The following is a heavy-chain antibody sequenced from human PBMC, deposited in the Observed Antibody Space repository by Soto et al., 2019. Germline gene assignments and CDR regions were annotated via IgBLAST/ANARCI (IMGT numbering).Heavy chain of an antibody. CDR2: ISPFSGHT. CDR3: ARDRSYPRGGIDY. D-gene: IGHD6-25*01. Sequence: QVQLVQSGPEVKKPGASVKVSCKASGYSFKTYGLTWMRQAPGQGLEWLGWISPFSGHTEYAQNLQGRLSMTTDTSTSTAYMDLTSLRSDDTAVYYCARDRSYPRGGIDYWGQGTLVTVSS. V-gene: IGHV1-18*01. CDR1: GYSFKTYG. J-gene: IGHJ4*02.